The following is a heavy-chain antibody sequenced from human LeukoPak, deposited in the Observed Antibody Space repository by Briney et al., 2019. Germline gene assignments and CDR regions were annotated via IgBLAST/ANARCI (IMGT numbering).Heavy chain of an antibody. CDR2: MNPNSGNT. CDR1: GYTFTSYD. V-gene: IGHV1-8*01. D-gene: IGHD5-18*01. Sequence: GASVKVSCKASGYTFTSYDINWVRQATGQGLEWMGWMNPNSGNTGYAQKFQGRVTMTMNTYISKAYMELSSLRSEDTAVYYCAREVGGYSYGTRSPFDYWGQGTLVTVSS. CDR3: AREVGGYSYGTRSPFDY. J-gene: IGHJ4*02.